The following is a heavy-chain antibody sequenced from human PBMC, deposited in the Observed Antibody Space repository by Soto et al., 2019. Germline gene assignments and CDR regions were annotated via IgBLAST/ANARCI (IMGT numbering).Heavy chain of an antibody. J-gene: IGHJ6*02. CDR2: IDPSDSYT. CDR1: GYSFTSYW. CDR3: ARRMTTVAMAGYYYYGMDV. Sequence: CKGSGYSFTSYWISWVRQMPGKGLEWMGRIDPSDSYTNYSPSFQGHVTISADKSISTAYLQWSSLKASDTAMYYCARRMTTVAMAGYYYYGMDVWGQGTTVTVSS. V-gene: IGHV5-10-1*01. D-gene: IGHD4-17*01.